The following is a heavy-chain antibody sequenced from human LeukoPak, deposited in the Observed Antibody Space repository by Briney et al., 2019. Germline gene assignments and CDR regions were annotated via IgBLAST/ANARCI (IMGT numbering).Heavy chain of an antibody. D-gene: IGHD3-10*01. CDR2: IIPIFGIA. CDR1: GGTFSSHA. Sequence: SVKVSCKASGGTFSSHAISWVRQAPGQGLEWMGRIIPIFGIADYAQKFQGRVTITADKSTSTAYMELSSLRSEDTAVYYCARQTTIRITMVRGVIAEDYWGQGTLVTVSS. CDR3: ARQTTIRITMVRGVIAEDY. V-gene: IGHV1-69*04. J-gene: IGHJ4*02.